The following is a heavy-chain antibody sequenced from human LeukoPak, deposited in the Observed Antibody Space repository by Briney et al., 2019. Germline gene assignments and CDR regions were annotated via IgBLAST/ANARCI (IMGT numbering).Heavy chain of an antibody. J-gene: IGHJ4*02. V-gene: IGHV3-23*01. D-gene: IGHD2-15*01. CDR1: GFTLSSFA. CDR2: ISDNGRRT. CDR3: ARDRIGKYSIDY. Sequence: GGSLRLSCVASGFTLSSFAMSWVRQAPGKGLEWVAFISDNGRRTYYLESVKGLFTISRDDSKNTLYLQMNSLRVEDTAVYYCARDRIGKYSIDYWGQGTLVTVSS.